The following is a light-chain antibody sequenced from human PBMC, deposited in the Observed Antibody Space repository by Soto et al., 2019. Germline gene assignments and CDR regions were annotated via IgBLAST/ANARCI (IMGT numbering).Light chain of an antibody. CDR3: QQSYSTPET. V-gene: IGKV1-39*01. Sequence: DIQMTQSPSSLSASVGDRVTITSRASQSISTYLNWYQQKPGEAPQLLIYAASSLQSGVPSRFSGSGSGTDFTLTISSLQPEDFATYYCQQSYSTPETFGQGTKVEIK. J-gene: IGKJ1*01. CDR1: QSISTY. CDR2: AAS.